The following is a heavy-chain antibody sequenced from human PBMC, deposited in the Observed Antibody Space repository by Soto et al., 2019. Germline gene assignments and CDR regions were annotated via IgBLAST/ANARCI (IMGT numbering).Heavy chain of an antibody. V-gene: IGHV1-8*01. Sequence: ASVKVSCKASGYTFTNYDINWVRQATGQGLEWMGWMNPNSGNTGYAQKFQGRVTLTRDTSISTAYMELSSLRSEDTAVYYCARGCSGGSCRNGWFDPWGQGTLVTVSS. D-gene: IGHD2-15*01. CDR1: GYTFTNYD. J-gene: IGHJ5*02. CDR2: MNPNSGNT. CDR3: ARGCSGGSCRNGWFDP.